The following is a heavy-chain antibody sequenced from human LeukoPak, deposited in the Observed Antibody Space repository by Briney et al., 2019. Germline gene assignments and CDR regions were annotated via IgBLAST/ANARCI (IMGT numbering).Heavy chain of an antibody. CDR3: AWEYCSSSSCPFHY. CDR2: ISAYNGNT. Sequence: ASVKVSCKASGYTFTSYGISWVRQAPGQGLEWMGWISAYNGNTDYAQKIQGRVTMTTDTSTTTVHMELRSLRSDDTAVYYCAWEYCSSSSCPFHYWGQGTLVTVSS. CDR1: GYTFTSYG. D-gene: IGHD2-2*01. J-gene: IGHJ4*02. V-gene: IGHV1-18*01.